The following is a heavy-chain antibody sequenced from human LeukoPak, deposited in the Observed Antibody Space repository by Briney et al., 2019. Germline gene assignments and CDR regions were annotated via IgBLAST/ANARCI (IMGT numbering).Heavy chain of an antibody. Sequence: GGSLRLSCAASGFTFSNAWMSWVRQAPGKGLEWVGRIKSKTDGGTTDYAAPVKGRFTISRDDSKNTLYLQMNSLKTEDTAVYYCTTDIAATATVYYYYYMDVWGKGTTVTVSS. D-gene: IGHD6-13*01. CDR2: IKSKTDGGTT. CDR3: TTDIAATATVYYYYYMDV. V-gene: IGHV3-15*01. CDR1: GFTFSNAW. J-gene: IGHJ6*03.